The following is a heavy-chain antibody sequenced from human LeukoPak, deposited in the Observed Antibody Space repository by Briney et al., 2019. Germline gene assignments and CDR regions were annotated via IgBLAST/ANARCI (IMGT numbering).Heavy chain of an antibody. CDR3: VKDLNTAIAAAGTFDY. V-gene: IGHV3-48*03. CDR1: GFTFSSYE. CDR2: IRSTGSII. D-gene: IGHD6-13*01. J-gene: IGHJ4*02. Sequence: PGGSLRLSCVASGFTFSSYEMNWVRQAPGKGLEWVSYIRSTGSIIFYADSVKGRFTISRDNSKNTLYLQMSSLRAEEPAVYYCVKDLNTAIAAAGTFDYWGQGTLVTVSS.